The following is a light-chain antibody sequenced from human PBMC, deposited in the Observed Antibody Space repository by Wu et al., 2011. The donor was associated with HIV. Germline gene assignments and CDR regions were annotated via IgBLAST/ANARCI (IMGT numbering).Light chain of an antibody. CDR2: GAS. J-gene: IGKJ1*01. Sequence: LTQSPGTLSLSPGERATLSCRASQSVSSSYLAWYQQKPGQAPRLLIYGASSRATGIPDRFSGSGSGTDFTLTISRLEPEDFAVYYCQQYGSSPRFGQGTKVE. CDR3: QQYGSSPR. V-gene: IGKV3-20*01. CDR1: QSVSSSY.